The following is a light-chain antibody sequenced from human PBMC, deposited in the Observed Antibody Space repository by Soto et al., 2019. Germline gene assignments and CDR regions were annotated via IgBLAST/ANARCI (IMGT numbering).Light chain of an antibody. CDR3: QQAYSTPWT. V-gene: IGKV1-12*01. CDR2: AAS. Sequence: DIQMTHSPSSVSASVGDRVTITCLSSEDISTWLAWYQQKPGKAPKLLIYAASSLQSGVPSRFSGSGSGTDFTLTINSLQPEDFATYYCQQAYSTPWTFGQGTKVDIK. J-gene: IGKJ1*01. CDR1: EDISTW.